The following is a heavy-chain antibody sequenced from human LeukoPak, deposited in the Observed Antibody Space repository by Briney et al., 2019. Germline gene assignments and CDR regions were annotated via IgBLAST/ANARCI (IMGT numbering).Heavy chain of an antibody. CDR2: ISYDGSNK. D-gene: IGHD6-19*01. V-gene: IGHV3-30*18. Sequence: GGSLRLSCAASGFTFSSYGMHWVRQAPGKGLEWVAVISYDGSNKYYADSVKGRFTISRDNSKNTLYLQMNSLRAEDTAVYYCAKDSVLPVAGLDYWGQGTLVTVSS. CDR3: AKDSVLPVAGLDY. CDR1: GFTFSSYG. J-gene: IGHJ4*02.